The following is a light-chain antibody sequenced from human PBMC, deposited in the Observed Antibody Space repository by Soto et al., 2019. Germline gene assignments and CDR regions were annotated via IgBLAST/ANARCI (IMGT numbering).Light chain of an antibody. CDR3: QQYGSSPL. CDR1: QSVSSSY. Sequence: EIVLTRSPGTLSLSPGERATLSCRASQSVSSSYLAWYQQKPGQAPRLLIYGASSRATGIPDRFSGSGSGTDFTLTISRLEPEDFAVYYCQQYGSSPLFGPGTKVD. V-gene: IGKV3-20*01. CDR2: GAS. J-gene: IGKJ3*01.